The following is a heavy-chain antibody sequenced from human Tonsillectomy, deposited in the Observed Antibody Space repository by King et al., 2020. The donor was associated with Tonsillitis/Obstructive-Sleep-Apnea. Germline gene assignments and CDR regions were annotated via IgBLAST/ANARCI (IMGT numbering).Heavy chain of an antibody. J-gene: IGHJ6*02. Sequence: VQLVESGGGVVQPGRSLRLSCAASGFNFSTYGMHWVRQAPGKGLEWVAAIWYDRSNTYYADSLKGRFTISRDNSKNTLYLQMNSLRAEDTALYYCARDDFYASGSYRYYYGLHVWGQGTTVTVSS. CDR2: IWYDRSNT. CDR1: GFNFSTYG. D-gene: IGHD3-10*01. V-gene: IGHV3-33*01. CDR3: ARDDFYASGSYRYYYGLHV.